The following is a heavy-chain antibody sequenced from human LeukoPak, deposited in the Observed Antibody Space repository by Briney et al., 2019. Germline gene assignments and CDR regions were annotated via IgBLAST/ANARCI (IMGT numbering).Heavy chain of an antibody. CDR2: IRHSGDNT. V-gene: IGHV3-23*01. J-gene: IGHJ3*02. D-gene: IGHD5-24*01. Sequence: GGSLRLSCAASEFTFSNYVMNWVRQAPGKGLEWVSSIRHSGDNTYYADSVKGRFTISRDNSKNTLFLQMNSLSREVTAIYYCARRGGSDGWGAFDIWGQGTMVTVSS. CDR1: EFTFSNYV. CDR3: ARRGGSDGWGAFDI.